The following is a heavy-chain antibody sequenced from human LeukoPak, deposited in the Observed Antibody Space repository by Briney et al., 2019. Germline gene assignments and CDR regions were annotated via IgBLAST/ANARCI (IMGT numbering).Heavy chain of an antibody. CDR2: ISSSSSSYI. J-gene: IGHJ4*02. Sequence: GGSLRLSCAASGFTFSSYSMNWVRQAPGKGLEWVSSISSSSSSYIYYADSVKGRFTISRDNAKNSLYLQMNSLRAEDAAVYYCARASPVHPNHDYGDFADYWGQGTLVTVSS. V-gene: IGHV3-21*01. CDR3: ARASPVHPNHDYGDFADY. CDR1: GFTFSSYS. D-gene: IGHD4-17*01.